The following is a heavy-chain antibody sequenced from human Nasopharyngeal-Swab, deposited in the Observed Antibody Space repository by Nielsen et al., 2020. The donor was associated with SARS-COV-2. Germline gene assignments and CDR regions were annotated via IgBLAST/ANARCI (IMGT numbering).Heavy chain of an antibody. D-gene: IGHD6-13*01. CDR2: IIPIFGTA. Sequence: SVKISCKASGGTFSSYAISWVRQAPGQGLEWMGGIIPIFGTANYAQKFQGRVTITADESTSTAYMELSSLRSEDTAVYYCARYSSSWLYYYGMDVWGQGTTVTVSS. CDR3: ARYSSSWLYYYGMDV. V-gene: IGHV1-69*13. CDR1: GGTFSSYA. J-gene: IGHJ6*02.